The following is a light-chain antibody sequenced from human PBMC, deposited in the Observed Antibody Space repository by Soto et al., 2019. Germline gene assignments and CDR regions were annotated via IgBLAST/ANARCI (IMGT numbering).Light chain of an antibody. Sequence: QSAVTQSPSASASLGASVKLTCTLSSGHSNYAIAWHQQQPEKGPRYLMKVNSDGSHTKGDGIPDRFSGSSSGAERYLTISSLQSEDEADYYCQTWGTGIRVFGGGTKVTVL. V-gene: IGLV4-69*02. J-gene: IGLJ3*02. CDR1: SGHSNYA. CDR2: VNSDGSH. CDR3: QTWGTGIRV.